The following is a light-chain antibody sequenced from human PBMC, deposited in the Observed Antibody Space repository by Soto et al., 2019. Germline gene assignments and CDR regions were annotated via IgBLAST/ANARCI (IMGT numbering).Light chain of an antibody. Sequence: DIVMTQSPDSLAVSLGERATINCKSSQSVLYSSNNKNYLAWYQQKPGQPPKLLIYWASTRESGVPDRFSGSGSGTDFTLTISSLQAEDVAVYYCQHYYDLPWTFGQGTRVEIK. V-gene: IGKV4-1*01. J-gene: IGKJ1*01. CDR2: WAS. CDR1: QSVLYSSNNKNY. CDR3: QHYYDLPWT.